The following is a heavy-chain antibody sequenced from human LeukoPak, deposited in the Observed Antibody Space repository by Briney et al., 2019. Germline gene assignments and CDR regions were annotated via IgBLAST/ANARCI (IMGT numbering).Heavy chain of an antibody. Sequence: VASVKVSCKASGYTCTSYGISWKRQAPGQGLEWMGWISAYNGNTNYAQKLQGRVTMTTDTSTSTAYMELRSLRSDDTAVYYCATLGDFVAFTSWGEGAPVTVSS. J-gene: IGHJ5*02. D-gene: IGHD1-26*01. CDR3: ATLGDFVAFTS. CDR2: ISAYNGNT. V-gene: IGHV1-18*01. CDR1: GYTCTSYG.